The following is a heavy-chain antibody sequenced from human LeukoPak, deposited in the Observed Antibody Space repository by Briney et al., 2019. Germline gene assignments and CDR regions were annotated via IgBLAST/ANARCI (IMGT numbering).Heavy chain of an antibody. V-gene: IGHV3-53*01. Sequence: PGGSLRLSCAASGLTVRNNFMSWVRQAPGKGLEWVSVIYSDGSTYYEDSVKGRFTISRDTSKNTVSLQMYSLRAEDTAVYYCVREKGRGVISPYLDSWGQGTLVTVSS. CDR1: GLTVRNNF. J-gene: IGHJ4*02. CDR3: VREKGRGVISPYLDS. CDR2: IYSDGST. D-gene: IGHD3-10*01.